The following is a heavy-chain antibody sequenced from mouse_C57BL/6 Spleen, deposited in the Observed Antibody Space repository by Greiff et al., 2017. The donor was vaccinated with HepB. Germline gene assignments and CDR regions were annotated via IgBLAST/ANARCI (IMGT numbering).Heavy chain of an antibody. CDR1: GYTFTDYY. V-gene: IGHV1-19*01. J-gene: IGHJ2*01. CDR2: INPYNGGT. D-gene: IGHD2-1*01. CDR3: GGNSATGGYYFDY. Sequence: VQLKQSGPVLVKPGASVKMSCKASGYTFTDYYMNWVKQSHGKSLEWIGVINPYNGGTSYNQKFKGKATLTVDKSSSTAYMELNSLTSEESAVYYCGGNSATGGYYFDYWGQGTTLTVSS.